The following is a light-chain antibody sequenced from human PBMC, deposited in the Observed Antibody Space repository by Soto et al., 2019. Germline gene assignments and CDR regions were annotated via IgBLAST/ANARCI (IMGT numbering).Light chain of an antibody. V-gene: IGKV3-11*01. CDR1: QSVSSY. J-gene: IGKJ4*01. CDR2: DVS. Sequence: TVLAQSPATLSLSPGERATLSCRASQSVSSYLAWYQQKPGQAPRLLIYDVSSRATGIPARFSGSGSGTDFTHTISSLEPEDFAVYYCQQRYNSLTFGGGTKVDIK. CDR3: QQRYNSLT.